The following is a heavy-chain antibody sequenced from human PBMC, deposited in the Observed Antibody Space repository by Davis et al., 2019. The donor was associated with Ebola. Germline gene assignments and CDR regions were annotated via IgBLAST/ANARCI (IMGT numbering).Heavy chain of an antibody. CDR2: IIPIFGTT. D-gene: IGHD6-13*01. CDR3: ARGWYSSSWPTGYYYYGMDV. CDR1: GYTFTSYG. J-gene: IGHJ6*02. V-gene: IGHV1-69*13. Sequence: SVKVSCKASGYTFTSYGISWVRQAPGQGLEWMGGIIPIFGTTNYAQKFQGKVTITADESTSTAYMELSSLRSEDTAVYYCARGWYSSSWPTGYYYYGMDVWGQGTTVTVSS.